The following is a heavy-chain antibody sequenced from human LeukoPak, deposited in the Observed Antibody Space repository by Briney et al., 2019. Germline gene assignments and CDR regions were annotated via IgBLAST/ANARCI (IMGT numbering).Heavy chain of an antibody. V-gene: IGHV1-8*01. D-gene: IGHD3-9*01. Sequence: GASVKVSCKASGYTFTSYDIYWVRQATGPGLEWMGWMNPNSGNTGYAQKFQGRVTMTRNTSISTAYMELSSLRSEDTAVYYCARERGDILTGPLDYWGQGTLVTVSS. CDR3: ARERGDILTGPLDY. CDR2: MNPNSGNT. CDR1: GYTFTSYD. J-gene: IGHJ4*02.